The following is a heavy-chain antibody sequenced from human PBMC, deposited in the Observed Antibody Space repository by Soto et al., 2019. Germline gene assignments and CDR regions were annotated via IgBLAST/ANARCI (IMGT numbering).Heavy chain of an antibody. J-gene: IGHJ4*02. D-gene: IGHD3-22*01. V-gene: IGHV4-31*02. Sequence: WTWIRQHPGRGLEWIGYIYYSGSTYYNPSLKSRVTISVDTSNNQFSLNLSSVTAADTAVYYCARGNNWDSSGYYFDYWGQGTLVTVSS. CDR3: ARGNNWDSSGYYFDY. CDR2: IYYSGST.